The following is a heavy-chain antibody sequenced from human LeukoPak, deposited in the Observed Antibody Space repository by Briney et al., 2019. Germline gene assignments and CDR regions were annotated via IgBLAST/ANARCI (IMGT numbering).Heavy chain of an antibody. D-gene: IGHD4-23*01. Sequence: KAGGSLRLSCAASGFTFTSYNMAWVRQSPGKGLEWVSSISSSSSDIYYADSLKGRFTISRDNAKNSLYLQMNSLRAEDTAIYYCATLGYGGNSFNVFDIWGQGTMVTVSS. J-gene: IGHJ3*02. CDR2: ISSSSSDI. CDR1: GFTFTSYN. CDR3: ATLGYGGNSFNVFDI. V-gene: IGHV3-21*01.